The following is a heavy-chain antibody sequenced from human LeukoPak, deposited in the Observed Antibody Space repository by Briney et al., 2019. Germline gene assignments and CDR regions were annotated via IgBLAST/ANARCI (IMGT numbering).Heavy chain of an antibody. CDR1: GGTFSSYA. D-gene: IGHD5-12*01. CDR2: TIPILGIA. J-gene: IGHJ6*02. V-gene: IGHV1-69*04. CDR3: ARDANIVADADYYYGMDV. Sequence: SVKVSCKASGGTFSSYAISWVRQAPGQGLEWMGRTIPILGIANYAQKFQGRVTITADKSTSTAYMELSSLRSEDTAVYYCARDANIVADADYYYGMDVWGQGTTVTVSS.